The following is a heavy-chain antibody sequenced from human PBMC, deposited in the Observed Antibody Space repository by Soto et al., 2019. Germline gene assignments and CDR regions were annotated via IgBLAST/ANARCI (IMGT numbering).Heavy chain of an antibody. CDR1: GYTFNFYG. J-gene: IGHJ4*02. V-gene: IGHV1-18*01. D-gene: IGHD3-16*01. Sequence: ASVKVSCKASGYTFNFYGITWERQAPGQGLEWMGWISGFNGNTNYAADLQGRVTMTTDTSTSTAYMELRGLRSDDTAVYYCARIGVSSGHESPDFDSWGQGTLVTYSS. CDR3: ARIGVSSGHESPDFDS. CDR2: ISGFNGNT.